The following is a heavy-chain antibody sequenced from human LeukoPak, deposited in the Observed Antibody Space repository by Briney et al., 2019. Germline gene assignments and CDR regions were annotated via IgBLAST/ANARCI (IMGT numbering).Heavy chain of an antibody. D-gene: IGHD3-3*01. CDR2: IIPIFGTA. Sequence: ASVKVSCKASGGTFSSYAISWVRQAPGQGLEWMGGIIPIFGTANYAQKFQGRVTITTDESTSTAYMELSSLRSEDTAVYYCARDGFWSGERYGAFDIWGQGTMVTVSS. CDR1: GGTFSSYA. J-gene: IGHJ3*02. CDR3: ARDGFWSGERYGAFDI. V-gene: IGHV1-69*05.